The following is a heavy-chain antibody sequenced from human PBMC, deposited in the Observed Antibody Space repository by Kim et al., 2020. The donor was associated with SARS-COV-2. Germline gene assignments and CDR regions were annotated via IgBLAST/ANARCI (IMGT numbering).Heavy chain of an antibody. CDR3: AREPVYYGSGSYNY. Sequence: SETLSLTCTVSGGSISSGGYYWSWIRQNPGKGLEWIGYIYYSGSTYYNPSLKSRVTISVDTSKNQFSLKLSSVTAADTAVYYCAREPVYYGSGSYNYWGQGTLVTVSS. V-gene: IGHV4-31*03. CDR2: IYYSGST. D-gene: IGHD3-10*01. J-gene: IGHJ4*02. CDR1: GGSISSGGYY.